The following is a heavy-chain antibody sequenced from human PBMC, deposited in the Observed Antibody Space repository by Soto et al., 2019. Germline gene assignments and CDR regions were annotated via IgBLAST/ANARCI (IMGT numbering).Heavy chain of an antibody. D-gene: IGHD2-2*01. V-gene: IGHV1-58*01. CDR3: AAGTDIVVVPAAPYYYYGMDV. CDR2: IVVGSGNT. Sequence: SVKVSCKASGFTFTSSAVQWVRQARRQRLEWIGWIVVGSGNTNYAQKFQERVTITRDMSTSTAYMELSSLRSEDTAVYYCAAGTDIVVVPAAPYYYYGMDVWGQGTTVTVSS. CDR1: GFTFTSSA. J-gene: IGHJ6*02.